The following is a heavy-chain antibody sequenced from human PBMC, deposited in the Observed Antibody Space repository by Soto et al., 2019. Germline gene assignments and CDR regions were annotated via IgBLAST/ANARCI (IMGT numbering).Heavy chain of an antibody. J-gene: IGHJ4*02. CDR2: IIPAFGRV. D-gene: IGHD2-2*01. CDR3: ADLSLGYCITTTCPPDY. V-gene: IGHV1-69*12. CDR1: GGSLNTYA. Sequence: QVQLVQSGAEVKKPGSSVKVSCKASGGSLNTYAISWVRQAPGQGLEWMGGIIPAFGRVSYAQKFQGRVTITADDSTSTAYMELSRLRSDATAMYSCADLSLGYCITTTCPPDYWGQGTLVTVSS.